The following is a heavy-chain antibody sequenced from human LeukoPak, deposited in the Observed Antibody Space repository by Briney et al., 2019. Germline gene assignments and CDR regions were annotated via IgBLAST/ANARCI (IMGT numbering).Heavy chain of an antibody. J-gene: IGHJ4*02. D-gene: IGHD3-9*01. CDR3: ASQFYILTGFLDY. Sequence: ETLSLTCAVYGGSFSGYYWSWVRQAPGKGLEWVSSISTSGGTTYYADSVKGRFTISRDNSKNTLYLQMNSLRAEDTAVYYCASQFYILTGFLDYWGQGTLVTVSS. V-gene: IGHV3-23*01. CDR1: GGSFSGYY. CDR2: ISTSGGTT.